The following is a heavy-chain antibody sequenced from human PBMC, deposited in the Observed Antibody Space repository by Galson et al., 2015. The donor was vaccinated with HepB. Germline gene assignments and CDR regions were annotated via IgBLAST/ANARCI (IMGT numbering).Heavy chain of an antibody. Sequence: SLRLSCAASGFTFSSYSMNWVRQAPGKGLEWVSYISSSSSTIYYADSVKGRFTISRDNAKNSLYLQMNSLRAEDTAVYYCARDYYDSSASYNWFDPWGQGTLVTVSS. J-gene: IGHJ5*02. CDR2: ISSSSSTI. D-gene: IGHD3-22*01. CDR1: GFTFSSYS. V-gene: IGHV3-48*01. CDR3: ARDYYDSSASYNWFDP.